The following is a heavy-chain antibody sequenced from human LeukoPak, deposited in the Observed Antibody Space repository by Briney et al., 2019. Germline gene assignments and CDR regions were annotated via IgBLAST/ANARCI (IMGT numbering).Heavy chain of an antibody. CDR1: GDSVSSNSAA. V-gene: IGHV6-1*01. CDR3: AREGEKDIVVVPAAHLLSYFDY. J-gene: IGHJ4*02. Sequence: SQTLSLTCAISGDSVSSNSAAWNWIRQSPSRGLEWLGRTYYRSKSYNDYAVSVKSRITINPDTSKNQFSLQLNSVTPEDTAVYYCAREGEKDIVVVPAAHLLSYFDYWGQGTLVTVSS. D-gene: IGHD2-2*01. CDR2: TYYRSKSYN.